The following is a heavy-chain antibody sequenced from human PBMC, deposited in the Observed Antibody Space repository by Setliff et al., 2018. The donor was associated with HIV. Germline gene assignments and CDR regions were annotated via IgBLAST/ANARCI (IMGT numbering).Heavy chain of an antibody. CDR2: INQDGSEK. J-gene: IGHJ6*02. CDR1: GFTFTSYW. V-gene: IGHV3-7*01. CDR3: TRKLAPGHGMDV. Sequence: GESLKISCAASGFTFTSYWMIWVRQAPGKGLEWVANINQDGSEKNYVDSVKGRFTISRDNAKNSLYLQMDSLRVEDTAVYYCTRKLAPGHGMDVWGQGTTVTVSS. D-gene: IGHD3-3*02.